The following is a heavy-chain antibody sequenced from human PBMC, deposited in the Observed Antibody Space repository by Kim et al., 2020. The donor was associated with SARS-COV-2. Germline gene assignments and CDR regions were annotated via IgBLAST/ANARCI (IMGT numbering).Heavy chain of an antibody. D-gene: IGHD5-18*01. Sequence: SETLSLTCAVYGGSFSGYYWSWIRQPPGKGLEWIGEINHSGSTNYNPSLKSRVTISVDTSKNPFSLKLSSVTAADTAVYYCARARIQLWSFYYYYYGMDVWGQGTTVTVSS. V-gene: IGHV4-34*01. CDR1: GGSFSGYY. CDR2: INHSGST. J-gene: IGHJ6*02. CDR3: ARARIQLWSFYYYYYGMDV.